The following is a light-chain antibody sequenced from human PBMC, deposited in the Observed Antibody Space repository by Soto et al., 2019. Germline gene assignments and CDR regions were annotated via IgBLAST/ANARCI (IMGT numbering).Light chain of an antibody. CDR2: AAS. CDR1: QGISSC. CDR3: QQANSFHLS. J-gene: IGKJ4*01. Sequence: DIQMPQAPSSVSSSVGDRVTITCRASQGISSCLAWYQQQPGKAPKLLIYAASSLQSGVPSRFSGSGSGTYFTLTISSMQPEYFATYYCQQANSFHLSFGGGTKGEIK. V-gene: IGKV1-12*01.